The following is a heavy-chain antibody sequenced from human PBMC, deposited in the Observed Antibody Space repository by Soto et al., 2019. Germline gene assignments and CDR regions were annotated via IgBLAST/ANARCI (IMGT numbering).Heavy chain of an antibody. CDR1: GFPSSTYGFSTYA. Sequence: GGSLRLSCLASGFPSSTYGFSTYAMTWVRRPPGKGLEWVSVITGSGGHSYYADSVKGRFTISRDNSRNTLFLQMDSLRADDTAVYFCAKGTSSEFLLSFDDWGHGTLVTVSS. CDR2: ITGSGGHS. D-gene: IGHD3-10*01. J-gene: IGHJ4*01. V-gene: IGHV3-23*01. CDR3: AKGTSSEFLLSFDD.